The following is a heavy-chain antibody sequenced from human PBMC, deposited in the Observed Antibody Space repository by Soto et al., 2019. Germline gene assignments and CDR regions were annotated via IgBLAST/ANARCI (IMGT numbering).Heavy chain of an antibody. CDR3: SRSPEVGVSGAY. CDR2: ITVGSSHI. Sequence: NPGGSLRLSCTGSGFPFSAYNINWVRQAPGKGLEWVSSITVGSSHIYQPNSMKGRFTISRDDAKNSVYLQIDSLRDEDTALYYCSRSPEVGVSGAYWGQGTLVTVCS. V-gene: IGHV3-21*01. CDR1: GFPFSAYN. D-gene: IGHD1-26*01. J-gene: IGHJ4*02.